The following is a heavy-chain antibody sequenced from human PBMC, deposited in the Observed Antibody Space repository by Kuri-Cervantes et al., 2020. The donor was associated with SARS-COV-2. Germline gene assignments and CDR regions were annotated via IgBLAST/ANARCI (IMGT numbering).Heavy chain of an antibody. V-gene: IGHV4-38-2*02. CDR3: ARDGSSGYYYKYYFDY. J-gene: IGHJ4*02. CDR1: GYSISSGYY. CDR2: IYHSGST. Sequence: SQTLSLTCAVSGYSISSGYYWGWIRQPPGKGLEWIGSIYHSGSTYYNPSLKSRVTISVDTSKNQFSLKLSSVIAADTAVYYCARDGSSGYYYKYYFDYWGQGTLVTVSS. D-gene: IGHD3-22*01.